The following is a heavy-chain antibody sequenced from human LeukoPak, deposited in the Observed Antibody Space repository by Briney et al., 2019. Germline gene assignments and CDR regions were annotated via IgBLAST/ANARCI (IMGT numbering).Heavy chain of an antibody. J-gene: IGHJ4*02. CDR1: GFSFSNYA. CDR3: ARSSGYIFDY. V-gene: IGHV3-53*01. D-gene: IGHD3-22*01. CDR2: IYSGGST. Sequence: GGSLRLSCAASGFSFSNYAMSWVRQAPGKGLEWVSVIYSGGSTYYADSVKGRFTISRDNSKNTLYLQMNSLRAEDTAVYYCARSSGYIFDYWGQGTLVTVSS.